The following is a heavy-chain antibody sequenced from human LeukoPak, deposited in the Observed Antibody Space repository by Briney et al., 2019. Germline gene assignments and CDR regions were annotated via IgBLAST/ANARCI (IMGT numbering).Heavy chain of an antibody. CDR2: IHDSGST. J-gene: IGHJ5*02. D-gene: IGHD3-10*01. CDR1: GGSISSGDYH. CDR3: ARGFGAGNYYYGWFDP. Sequence: PSETLSLTCTVSGGSISSGDYHWNWIRQPPGKGLEWIGFIHDSGSTYYNPSLKSRVSISRDMSKNQLSLMLSSVTAADTAVYYCARGFGAGNYYYGWFDPWGQGTRVTVSS. V-gene: IGHV4-30-4*01.